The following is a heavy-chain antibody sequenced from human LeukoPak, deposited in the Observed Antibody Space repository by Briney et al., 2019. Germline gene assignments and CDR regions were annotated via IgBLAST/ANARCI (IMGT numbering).Heavy chain of an antibody. D-gene: IGHD2-15*01. CDR3: ASTYCSGGSCSTNFDY. CDR2: IYYSGST. Sequence: SETLSLTCTVSGGSISSYYWSWIRQPPGKGLEGMGYIYYSGSTNYNPALKSRVTISVDTSNNHFSLKLTSVTAADPAVYYCASTYCSGGSCSTNFDYWGQGTLVTVSS. V-gene: IGHV4-59*08. CDR1: GGSISSYY. J-gene: IGHJ4*02.